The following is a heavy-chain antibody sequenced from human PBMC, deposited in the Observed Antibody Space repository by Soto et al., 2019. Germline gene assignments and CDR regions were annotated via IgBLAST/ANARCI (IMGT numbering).Heavy chain of an antibody. CDR3: AKDMGYSYGYDYYGMDV. V-gene: IGHV3-43*01. D-gene: IGHD5-18*01. CDR1: GFTFDDYT. Sequence: PGGSLRLSCAASGFTFDDYTMHWVRQAPGKGLEWVSLISWDGGSTYYADSVKGRFTISRDNSKNYLYLQMNSLRTEDTALYYCAKDMGYSYGYDYYGMDVWGQGTTVTVSS. CDR2: ISWDGGST. J-gene: IGHJ6*02.